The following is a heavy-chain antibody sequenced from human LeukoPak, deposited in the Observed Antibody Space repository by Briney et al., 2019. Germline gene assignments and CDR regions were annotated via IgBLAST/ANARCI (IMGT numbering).Heavy chain of an antibody. CDR2: IYYSGST. CDR3: ARGIAAAGNTDYFDY. Sequence: SETLSLTCTVSGGSISSYYWSWIRQPPGKGLEWIGYIYYSGSTNYNPSLKSRVTISVGTSKNQFSLKLSSVTAADTAVYYCARGIAAAGNTDYFDYWGQGTLVTVSS. CDR1: GGSISSYY. D-gene: IGHD6-13*01. J-gene: IGHJ4*02. V-gene: IGHV4-59*01.